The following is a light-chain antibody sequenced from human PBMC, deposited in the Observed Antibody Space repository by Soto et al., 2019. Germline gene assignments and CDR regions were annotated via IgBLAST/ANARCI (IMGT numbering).Light chain of an antibody. Sequence: NFMLTQAHSVSDSPGKTVIISCTRSSGSIASNYVQWYQQRPGSSPTTVIYEDNQRPSGVPDRFSGSIDSSSNSASLTISGLETEDEADYYCQSYDATNQVFGGGTKLTDL. V-gene: IGLV6-57*01. CDR1: SGSIASNY. CDR3: QSYDATNQV. CDR2: EDN. J-gene: IGLJ3*02.